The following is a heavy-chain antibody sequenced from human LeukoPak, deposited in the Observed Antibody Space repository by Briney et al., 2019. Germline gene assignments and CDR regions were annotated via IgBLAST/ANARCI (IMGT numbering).Heavy chain of an antibody. CDR2: INPNSGGA. J-gene: IGHJ4*02. CDR3: AIEVAAAGSPLFDY. V-gene: IGHV1-2*02. CDR1: GYTFTGYY. D-gene: IGHD6-13*01. Sequence: ASVKVSCKASGYTFTGYYMHWVRQAPGQGLEWMGWINPNSGGANYAQKFQGRVTMTRDTSISTAYMELSRLRSDDTAVYYCAIEVAAAGSPLFDYWGQGTLVTVSS.